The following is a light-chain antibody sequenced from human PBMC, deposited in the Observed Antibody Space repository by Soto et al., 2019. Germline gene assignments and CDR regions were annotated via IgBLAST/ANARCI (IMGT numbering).Light chain of an antibody. J-gene: IGLJ1*01. CDR1: SSNIGSNY. CDR2: RNN. Sequence: QSVLTQPPSASGTPGQRFTISCSGSSSNIGSNYVYWYQQLPGTAPKLLIYRNNQRPSGVPDRFSGSKSGTSASLAISGLRSEDEADYYGAAWDDSLSALYVFGTGTKLTVL. V-gene: IGLV1-47*01. CDR3: AAWDDSLSALYV.